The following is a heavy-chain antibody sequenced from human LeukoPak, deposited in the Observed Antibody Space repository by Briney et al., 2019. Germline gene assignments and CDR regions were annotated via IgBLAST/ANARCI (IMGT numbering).Heavy chain of an antibody. V-gene: IGHV3-23*01. CDR1: GFTFSSYS. CDR3: AKTTVTTIGYYYYGMDV. J-gene: IGHJ6*02. Sequence: GGSLRLSCAASGFTFSSYSMNWVRQAPGKGLEWVSAISGSGGSTYYADSVKGRFTISRDNSKNTLYLQMNSLRAEDTAVYYCAKTTVTTIGYYYYGMDVWGQGTTVTVSS. D-gene: IGHD4-17*01. CDR2: ISGSGGST.